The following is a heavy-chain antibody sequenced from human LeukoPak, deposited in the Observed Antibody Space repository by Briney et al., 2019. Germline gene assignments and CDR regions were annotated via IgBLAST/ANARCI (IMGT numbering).Heavy chain of an antibody. D-gene: IGHD2-21*02. CDR1: GGSTSGFY. Sequence: SETLSLACTVSGGSTSGFYWSWIRQPPGKGLEWIGYIHYSGSTNYNPSLRSRVTMLLDTSKNQFSLKLTSVTAADTAVYYCARRSERSGDFWFDPWGQGTLVTVSS. CDR3: ARRSERSGDFWFDP. V-gene: IGHV4-59*12. J-gene: IGHJ5*02. CDR2: IHYSGST.